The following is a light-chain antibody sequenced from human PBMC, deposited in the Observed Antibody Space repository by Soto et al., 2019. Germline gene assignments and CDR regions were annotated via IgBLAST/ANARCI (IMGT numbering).Light chain of an antibody. V-gene: IGKV3-20*01. CDR3: QQYASSIT. Sequence: PGERATLSCRASQSVSYNYIAWYQQRPGQPPRPLVFGASIRSPGIPDRISGSGSGTDFTLTINRLEPEDFAVYYCQQYASSITFGQGTRLEIK. CDR1: QSVSYNY. J-gene: IGKJ5*01. CDR2: GAS.